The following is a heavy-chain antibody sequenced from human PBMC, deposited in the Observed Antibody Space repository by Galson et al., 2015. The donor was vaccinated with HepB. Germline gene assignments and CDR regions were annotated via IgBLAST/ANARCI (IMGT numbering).Heavy chain of an antibody. D-gene: IGHD2-2*01. J-gene: IGHJ6*02. V-gene: IGHV1-2*04. Sequence: SVKVSCKASGYTFTGYYMHWVRQAPGQGLEWMGWISPNSGGTNYAQKFQGWVTMTRDTSISTAYMELSRLRSDDTAVYYCARDVLLDCSSTSCYYYYGMDVWGQGTTVTVSS. CDR3: ARDVLLDCSSTSCYYYYGMDV. CDR1: GYTFTGYY. CDR2: ISPNSGGT.